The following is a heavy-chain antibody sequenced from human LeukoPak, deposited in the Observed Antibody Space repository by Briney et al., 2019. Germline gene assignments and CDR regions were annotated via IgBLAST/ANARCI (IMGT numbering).Heavy chain of an antibody. CDR1: GGTFSSYA. CDR2: IIPFFGTT. V-gene: IGHV1-69*01. Sequence: GASVKVSCKASGGTFSSYAINWVRQAPGQGLEWMGGIIPFFGTTNYAQKFQGRVTITADDSTSTAYMELSSLRSDDTAVYYCARDPSRSPLHYFDYWGQGTLVTVSS. J-gene: IGHJ4*02. CDR3: ARDPSRSPLHYFDY.